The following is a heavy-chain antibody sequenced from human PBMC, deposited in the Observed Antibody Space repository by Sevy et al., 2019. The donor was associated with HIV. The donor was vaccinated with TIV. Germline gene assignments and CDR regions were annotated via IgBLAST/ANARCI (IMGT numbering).Heavy chain of an antibody. CDR2: IIPIFGTA. D-gene: IGHD3-10*01. V-gene: IGHV1-69*13. J-gene: IGHJ3*02. Sequence: ASVKVSCKASGGTFSSYAISWVRQAPGQGLEWMGGIIPIFGTANYAQKFQGRVTITADESTSTAYMELSSLRSDDTAVYYCARVTYDPLLPIPDAYDIWGQGTMVTVSS. CDR1: GGTFSSYA. CDR3: ARVTYDPLLPIPDAYDI.